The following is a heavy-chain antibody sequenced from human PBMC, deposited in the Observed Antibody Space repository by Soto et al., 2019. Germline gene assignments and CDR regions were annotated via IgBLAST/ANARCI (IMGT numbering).Heavy chain of an antibody. CDR1: GLRCSDYL. Sequence: ASVKAPYPASGLRCSDYLMHWMPETAGQGIEWMGIINPRGDRTDYARKFQGRVTITRDTSTSTVYMDLSSLRYEDTAVYDCVRDNRPNSRNPALRSWFHPWGQGPPVT. CDR2: INPRGDRT. CDR3: VRDNRPNSRNPALRSWFHP. V-gene: IGHV1-46*01. J-gene: IGHJ5*02. D-gene: IGHD1-1*01.